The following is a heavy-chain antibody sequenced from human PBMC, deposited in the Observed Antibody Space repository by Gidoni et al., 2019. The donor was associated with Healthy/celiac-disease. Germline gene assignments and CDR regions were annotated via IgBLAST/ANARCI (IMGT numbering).Heavy chain of an antibody. CDR2: ISLDGSNK. Sequence: QVQLVESGGVVVQPGRSLRLSCAASGFTFCSYGMHWVRQAPCKGLAWVAVISLDGSNKYYADSGKGRFTNSRDNSKNTLYLQMNSLRAEDTAVYYCAKETRGYFDYWGQGTLVTVSS. J-gene: IGHJ4*02. CDR3: AKETRGYFDY. D-gene: IGHD3-10*01. CDR1: GFTFCSYG. V-gene: IGHV3-30*18.